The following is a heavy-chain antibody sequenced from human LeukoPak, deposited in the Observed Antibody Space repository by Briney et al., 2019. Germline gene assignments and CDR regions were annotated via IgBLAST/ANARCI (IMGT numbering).Heavy chain of an antibody. Sequence: PGGSLRLPCAASGFTFSRYAMHWVRQAPGKGLEWVAVITYDGRNQDYADSVKGQFTISRDNSNNTLYLQMNSLRPEDTAVYYCARDVRYGAFFDYWGQGALVTVSS. J-gene: IGHJ4*02. D-gene: IGHD4-17*01. V-gene: IGHV3-30*04. CDR3: ARDVRYGAFFDY. CDR1: GFTFSRYA. CDR2: ITYDGRNQ.